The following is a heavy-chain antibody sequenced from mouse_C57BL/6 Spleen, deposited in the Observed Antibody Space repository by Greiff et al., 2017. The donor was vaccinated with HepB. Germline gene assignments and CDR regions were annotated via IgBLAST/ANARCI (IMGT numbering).Heavy chain of an antibody. J-gene: IGHJ4*01. CDR1: GYTFTSYW. V-gene: IGHV1-5*01. CDR2: IYPGNSDT. CDR3: TRNYGSSYDYAMDY. Sequence: EVQRVESGTVLARPGASVKMSCKTSGYTFTSYWMHWVKQRPGQGLEWIGAIYPGNSDTSYNQKFKGKAKLTAVTSASTAYMELSSLTNEDSAVYYCTRNYGSSYDYAMDYWGQGTSVTVSS. D-gene: IGHD1-1*01.